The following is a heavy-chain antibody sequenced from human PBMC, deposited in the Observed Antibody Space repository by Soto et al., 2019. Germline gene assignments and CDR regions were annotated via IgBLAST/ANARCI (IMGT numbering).Heavy chain of an antibody. CDR1: GFTFSSYA. CDR2: ISGSGGST. Sequence: GGSLRLSCAASGFTFSSYAMSWVRQAPGKGLEWVSAISGSGGSTYYADSVKGRFTISRDNSKNTLYLQMNSLRAEDTAVYYCAKDSYDSSGSRGTYYYGMDVWGQGTTVTVSS. J-gene: IGHJ6*02. V-gene: IGHV3-23*01. CDR3: AKDSYDSSGSRGTYYYGMDV. D-gene: IGHD3-22*01.